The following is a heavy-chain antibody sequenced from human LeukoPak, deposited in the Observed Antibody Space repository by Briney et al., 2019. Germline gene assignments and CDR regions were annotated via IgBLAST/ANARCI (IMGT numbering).Heavy chain of an antibody. CDR2: IYYSGST. CDR3: ARTIAAAGRFDY. J-gene: IGHJ4*02. CDR1: GGSISSYY. V-gene: IGHV4-59*08. D-gene: IGHD6-13*01. Sequence: PSETLSLTCTVSGGSISSYYWSWIRQPPGKGLEWIGYIYYSGSTIYNPSLKSRVTISVDTSKNQFSLKLSSVTAADTAVYYCARTIAAAGRFDYWGQGTLVTVSS.